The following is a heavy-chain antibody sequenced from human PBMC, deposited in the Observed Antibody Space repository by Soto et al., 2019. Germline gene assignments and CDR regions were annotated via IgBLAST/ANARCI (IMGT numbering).Heavy chain of an antibody. Sequence: QVQLVESGGGVVQPGRSLRLSCAASGFTFSSYGMHWVRQAPGKGLEWVAVIWYDGSNKYYADSVKGRFTISRDNSKNTLYLQMNSLRAEDTAAYYCASGTPGSGWSDYWGQGTLVTVSS. J-gene: IGHJ4*02. V-gene: IGHV3-33*01. CDR1: GFTFSSYG. D-gene: IGHD6-19*01. CDR2: IWYDGSNK. CDR3: ASGTPGSGWSDY.